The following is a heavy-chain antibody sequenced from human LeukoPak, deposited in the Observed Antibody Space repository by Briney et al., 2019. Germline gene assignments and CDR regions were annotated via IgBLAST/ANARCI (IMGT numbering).Heavy chain of an antibody. Sequence: PSETLSLTCTVSGGSISSGGYYWSWIRQHPGKGLEWIGYIYYSGSTYYNPSLKSRVTISVDTSKNQFSLKLSSVTAADTAVYYCASGPATIAAAGTGYYFDYWGQGTLVTVS. V-gene: IGHV4-31*03. J-gene: IGHJ4*02. CDR3: ASGPATIAAAGTGYYFDY. CDR2: IYYSGST. CDR1: GGSISSGGYY. D-gene: IGHD6-13*01.